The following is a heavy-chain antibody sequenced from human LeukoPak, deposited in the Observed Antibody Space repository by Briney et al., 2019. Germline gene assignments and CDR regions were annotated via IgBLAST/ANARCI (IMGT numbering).Heavy chain of an antibody. CDR3: ARDGSGWYLIDYYYYYMDV. V-gene: IGHV3-30*04. CDR1: GFTFSSYA. CDR2: ISYDGSNK. D-gene: IGHD6-19*01. Sequence: GRSLRLSCAASGFTFSSYAMHWVRQAPGKGLEWVAVISYDGSNKYYADSVKGRFTISRDNSKNTLYLLMNSLRAEDTAVYYCARDGSGWYLIDYYYYYMDVWGKGTTVTVSS. J-gene: IGHJ6*03.